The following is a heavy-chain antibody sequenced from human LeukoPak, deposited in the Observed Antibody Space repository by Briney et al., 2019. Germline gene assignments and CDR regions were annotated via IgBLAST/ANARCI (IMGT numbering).Heavy chain of an antibody. CDR3: AKDLGGYYDSSGYSLSVDY. D-gene: IGHD3-22*01. CDR2: ISGSGGST. Sequence: GGSLRLSCAASGFTFSSYAMSWVRQAPGKGLEWVSAISGSGGSTYYADSVKGRFTISRDNSKNTLYLQMNSLRAEDTAVYYYAKDLGGYYDSSGYSLSVDYWGQGTLVTVSS. CDR1: GFTFSSYA. J-gene: IGHJ4*02. V-gene: IGHV3-23*01.